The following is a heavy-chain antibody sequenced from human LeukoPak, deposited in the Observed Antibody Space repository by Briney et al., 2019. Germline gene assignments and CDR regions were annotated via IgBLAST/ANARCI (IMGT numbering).Heavy chain of an antibody. V-gene: IGHV4-4*07. CDR3: ARGALSGGSSRYFNY. Sequence: KPSETLSLTCTVSGGSISSYYWSGIRQPAGKGGEGIGRINTSGNTHYTPSLKSRVTMSVDTSKNQFSLKLNSVTAADTAVSYCARGALSGGSSRYFNYWGQGTLVTVSS. J-gene: IGHJ4*02. D-gene: IGHD2-15*01. CDR2: INTSGNT. CDR1: GGSISSYY.